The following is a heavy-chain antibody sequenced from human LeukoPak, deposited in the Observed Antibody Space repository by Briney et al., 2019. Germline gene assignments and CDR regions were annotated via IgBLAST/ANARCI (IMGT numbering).Heavy chain of an antibody. CDR3: ARVFTAMYYYFDY. J-gene: IGHJ4*02. V-gene: IGHV4-38-2*02. CDR1: GGSISGYY. Sequence: SETLSLTCTVSGGSISGYYWGWIRQPPGKGLEWIGSFYHRGTTSYNPSLKSRVTISIDTSKNQFSLKLSSVTAADTAVYYCARVFTAMYYYFDYWGQGTLVTVSS. D-gene: IGHD5-18*01. CDR2: FYHRGTT.